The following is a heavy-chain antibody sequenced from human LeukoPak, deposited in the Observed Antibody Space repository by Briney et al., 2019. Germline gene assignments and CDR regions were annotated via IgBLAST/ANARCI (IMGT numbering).Heavy chain of an antibody. CDR2: IYHSGST. CDR3: ARTKNDTHFFRPYYFDY. D-gene: IGHD1-1*01. J-gene: IGHJ4*02. CDR1: GGSISSGGYS. V-gene: IGHV4-30-2*01. Sequence: SQTLSLTCAVTGGSISSGGYSWSWIRQPPGKGLEWIGYIYHSGSTYYNPSLKSRVTISVDRSKNQFSLKLSSVTAADTAVYYCARTKNDTHFFRPYYFDYWGQGTLVTVSS.